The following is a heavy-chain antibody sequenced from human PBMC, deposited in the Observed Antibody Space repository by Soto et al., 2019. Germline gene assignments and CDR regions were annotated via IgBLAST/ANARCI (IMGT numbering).Heavy chain of an antibody. Sequence: GGSLRLSCAASGFTFSRYGMHWVRQAPGKGLEWVAVIWYDGSNKYYADSVKGRFTISRDNSKNTLYLQMNSLRAEDTAVYYYARDRAGIAAAVYDYWGQGTLVTVSS. CDR1: GFTFSRYG. V-gene: IGHV3-33*01. CDR3: ARDRAGIAAAVYDY. CDR2: IWYDGSNK. D-gene: IGHD6-13*01. J-gene: IGHJ4*02.